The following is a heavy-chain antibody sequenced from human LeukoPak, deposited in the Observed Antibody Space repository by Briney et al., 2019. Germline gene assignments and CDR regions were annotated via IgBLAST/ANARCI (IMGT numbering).Heavy chain of an antibody. CDR1: GYTLTELS. J-gene: IGHJ3*02. CDR3: ATPIAAAGTPDAFDI. D-gene: IGHD6-13*01. CDR2: FDPEDGET. Sequence: ASVKVSCKVSGYTLTELSMHWVRQAPGKGLEWMGGFDPEDGETIYAQKFQGRVTMTEDTSTDTAYMELSSLRSEDTAVYYCATPIAAAGTPDAFDIWGQGTMVTVSS. V-gene: IGHV1-24*01.